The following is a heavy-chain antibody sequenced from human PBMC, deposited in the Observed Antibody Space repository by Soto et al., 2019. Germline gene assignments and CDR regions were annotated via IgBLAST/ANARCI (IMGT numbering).Heavy chain of an antibody. V-gene: IGHV1-18*01. CDR1: GYTFSNDA. J-gene: IGHJ4*02. D-gene: IGHD1-20*01. CDR3: ARASPYYWNDRMY. Sequence: QVQLVQSGAEVKKPGASVTVSCKASGYTFSNDAITWVRQAPGQGLEWMGWVSAYNGNTNYAQKFKSRVTMTTETSTSTASMEIRSLRYDDTAVYFCARASPYYWNDRMYWGQGTLVTVSS. CDR2: VSAYNGNT.